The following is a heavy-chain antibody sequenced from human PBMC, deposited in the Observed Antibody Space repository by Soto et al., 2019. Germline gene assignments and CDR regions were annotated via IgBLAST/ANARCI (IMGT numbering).Heavy chain of an antibody. CDR2: IYWDGDE. D-gene: IGHD2-2*01. Sequence: SGPTLVNPTQTLTLTCTFSGFSLSTSAEGVGWIRQPPGKAMEWLALIYWDGDERYSPSLKSRLTITKDTSKNQVVRTMTNMDPADTATYSCAHGSCTSADCYPNPYLDYWGQGILVTVSS. CDR1: GFSLSTSAEG. CDR3: AHGSCTSADCYPNPYLDY. V-gene: IGHV2-5*02. J-gene: IGHJ4*02.